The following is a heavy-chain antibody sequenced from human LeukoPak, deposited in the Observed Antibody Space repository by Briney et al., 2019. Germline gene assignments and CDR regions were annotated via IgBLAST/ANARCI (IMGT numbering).Heavy chain of an antibody. D-gene: IGHD3-10*01. CDR3: ARLSALWFGALDY. Sequence: SETLSLTCTVSGGSISSYYWSWIRQPPGKGLEWIGYISYSGSTNYNPSLKSRVTISVGTSKNQFSLKLSSVTATDMAVYYCARLSALWFGALDYWGQGTLVTVSS. J-gene: IGHJ4*02. CDR1: GGSISSYY. CDR2: ISYSGST. V-gene: IGHV4-59*08.